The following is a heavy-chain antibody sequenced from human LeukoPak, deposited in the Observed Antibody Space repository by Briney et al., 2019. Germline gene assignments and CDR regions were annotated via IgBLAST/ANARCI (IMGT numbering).Heavy chain of an antibody. CDR1: GFSFSNYN. CDR3: VRGYCSGGTCYLDN. D-gene: IGHD2-15*01. J-gene: IGHJ4*02. CDR2: ISSSSSYI. Sequence: GGSLRLSCAASGFSFSNYNMNWVRQAPGRGLEWVSSISSSSSYIYYADSLKGRFTISRDNAKNSLYLQVNSLRAEDTAVYFCVRGYCSGGTCYLDNWGQGTLVTVSS. V-gene: IGHV3-21*01.